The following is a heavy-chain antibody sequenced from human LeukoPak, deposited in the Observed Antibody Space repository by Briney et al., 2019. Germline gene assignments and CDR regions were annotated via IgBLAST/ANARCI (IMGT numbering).Heavy chain of an antibody. V-gene: IGHV4-34*01. J-gene: IGHJ6*03. Sequence: SETLSLTCAVYGGSFSGYYWSWIRQPPGKGLEWIGEINHSGSTNYNPSPKSRVTISVDTSKNQFSLKLSSVTAADTAVYYCARVHAGPDYYMDVWGKGTTVTVSS. D-gene: IGHD2-8*01. CDR1: GGSFSGYY. CDR2: INHSGST. CDR3: ARVHAGPDYYMDV.